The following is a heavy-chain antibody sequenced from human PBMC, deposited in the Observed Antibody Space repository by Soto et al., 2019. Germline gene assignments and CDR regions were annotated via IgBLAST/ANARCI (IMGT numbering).Heavy chain of an antibody. CDR2: ISSSSSTI. CDR3: ARGSIASRGKSWHADLYYYYYYMDV. CDR1: GFTFSSYS. Sequence: GGSLRLSCAASGFTFSSYSMNWVRQAPGKGLEWVSYISSSSSTIYYADSVKGRFTISRDNAKNSLYLQMNSLRAEDTAVYYCARGSIASRGKSWHADLYYYYYYMDVWGKGTTVTVSS. J-gene: IGHJ6*03. V-gene: IGHV3-48*01. D-gene: IGHD6-6*01.